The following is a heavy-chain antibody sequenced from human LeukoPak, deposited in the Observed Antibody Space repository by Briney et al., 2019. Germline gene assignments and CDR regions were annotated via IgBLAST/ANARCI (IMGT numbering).Heavy chain of an antibody. Sequence: ASVKVSCKASGGTFSSYAISWVRQAPGQGLEWMGGIIPIFSTANYAQKFQGRVTITADESTSTAYMELSSLRSEDTAVYYCAPLGSGTRDYWGQGTLVTVSS. D-gene: IGHD6-13*01. J-gene: IGHJ4*02. V-gene: IGHV1-69*13. CDR3: APLGSGTRDY. CDR1: GGTFSSYA. CDR2: IIPIFSTA.